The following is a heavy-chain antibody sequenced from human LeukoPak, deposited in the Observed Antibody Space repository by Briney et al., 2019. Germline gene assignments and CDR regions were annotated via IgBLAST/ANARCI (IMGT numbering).Heavy chain of an antibody. J-gene: IGHJ4*02. CDR1: GGSISSCY. CDR2: IYYSGST. CDR3: AREYSSSSEGFDY. Sequence: SETLSLTCTVSGGSISSCYWSWIRQPPGKGLEWIGYIYYSGSTNYNPSLKSRVTVSVDTSKNQFSLKLSSVTAADTAVYYCAREYSSSSEGFDYWGQGTLVTVSS. V-gene: IGHV4-59*01. D-gene: IGHD6-6*01.